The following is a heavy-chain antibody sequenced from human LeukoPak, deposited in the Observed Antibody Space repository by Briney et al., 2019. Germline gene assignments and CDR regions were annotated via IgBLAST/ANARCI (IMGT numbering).Heavy chain of an antibody. J-gene: IGHJ6*03. V-gene: IGHV4-34*01. D-gene: IGHD3-9*01. CDR1: GGSFSGYY. CDR3: ARRVDDILTGYFVDYYYYYMDV. CDR2: INHSGST. Sequence: SETLSLTCAVYGGSFSGYYWSWIRQPPGKGLEWIGEINHSGSTNYNPSLKSRVTISVDTSKNQFSPKLSSVTAADTAVYYCARRVDDILTGYFVDYYYYYMDVWGKGTTVTVSS.